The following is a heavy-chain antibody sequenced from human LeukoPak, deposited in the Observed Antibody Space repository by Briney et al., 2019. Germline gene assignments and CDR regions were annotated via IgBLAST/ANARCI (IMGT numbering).Heavy chain of an antibody. CDR1: GGTFSSYA. D-gene: IGHD2-2*01. J-gene: IGHJ5*02. CDR3: ARLGYCSSTSCLIRRPGGRGLNWFDP. V-gene: IGHV7-4-1*02. Sequence: GASVKVSCKASGGTFSSYAISWVRQAPGQGLEWMGWINTNTGNPTYAQGFTGRFVFSLDTSVSTAYLQISSLKAEDTAVYYCARLGYCSSTSCLIRRPGGRGLNWFDPWGQGTLVTVSS. CDR2: INTNTGNP.